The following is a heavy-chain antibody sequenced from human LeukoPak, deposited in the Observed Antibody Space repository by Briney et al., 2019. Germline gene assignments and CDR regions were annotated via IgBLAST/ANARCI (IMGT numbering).Heavy chain of an antibody. J-gene: IGHJ4*02. D-gene: IGHD2-2*01. CDR3: ARDTCSSTSCYDATFDY. Sequence: ASVKVSCKASGYTFTSYGISWVRQAPGQGLEWMGWISAYNGNTNYAQKLQGRVTMTTDTSTSTAYMELRGLRSDDTAVYYCARDTCSSTSCYDATFDYWGQGTLVTVSS. V-gene: IGHV1-18*01. CDR1: GYTFTSYG. CDR2: ISAYNGNT.